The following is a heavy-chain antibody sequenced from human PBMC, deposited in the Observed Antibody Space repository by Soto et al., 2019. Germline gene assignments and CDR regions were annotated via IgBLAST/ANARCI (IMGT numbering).Heavy chain of an antibody. CDR3: ARDNDFWSGPPAPFDYYYGVDV. V-gene: IGHV1-3*01. CDR1: GYTFTSYA. D-gene: IGHD3-3*01. Sequence: ASVKVSCKASGYTFTSYAMHWVRQAPGQRLEWMGWINAGNGNTKYSQKFQGRVTITRDTSASTAYMELSSLRSEDTAVYYCARDNDFWSGPPAPFDYYYGVDVWGQGTTVTVSS. CDR2: INAGNGNT. J-gene: IGHJ6*02.